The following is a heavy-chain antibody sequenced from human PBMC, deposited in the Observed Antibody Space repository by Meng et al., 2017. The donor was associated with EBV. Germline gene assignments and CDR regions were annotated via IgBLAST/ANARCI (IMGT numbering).Heavy chain of an antibody. D-gene: IGHD6-13*01. Sequence: QIPMNESVPTPVKPTQTLTLTFTFSGFSLSTSGVGVGWIRQPPGKALEWLALIYWDDDKRYSPSLKSRLTITKDTSKNQVVLTMTNMDPVDTATYYCAHRRDEYSSSWYGWFDPWGQGTLVTVSS. J-gene: IGHJ5*02. CDR3: AHRRDEYSSSWYGWFDP. V-gene: IGHV2-5*02. CDR2: IYWDDDK. CDR1: GFSLSTSGVG.